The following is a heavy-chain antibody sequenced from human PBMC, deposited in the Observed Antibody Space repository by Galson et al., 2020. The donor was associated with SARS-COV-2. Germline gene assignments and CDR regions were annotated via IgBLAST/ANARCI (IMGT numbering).Heavy chain of an antibody. CDR1: GFTFSSYA. CDR2: ISYDGSNK. Sequence: GGSLRLSCAASGFTFSSYAMHWVRQAPGKGLEWVAVISYDGSNKYYADSVKGRFTISRDNSKNTLYLQMNSLRAEDTAVYYCARAYKGAYYYGMDVWGQVTTVTVSS. J-gene: IGHJ6*02. D-gene: IGHD1-1*01. CDR3: ARAYKGAYYYGMDV. V-gene: IGHV3-30-3*01.